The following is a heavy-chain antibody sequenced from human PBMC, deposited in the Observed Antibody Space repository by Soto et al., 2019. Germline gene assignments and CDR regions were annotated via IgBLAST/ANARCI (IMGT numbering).Heavy chain of an antibody. Sequence: GESVKISCAASGFTFSNYWMTWVRQAPGKGLEWVANIKEDGSEKHYVDSVKGRFTISRDNAKNSLYLQMNSLRVEDTAVYFCSRDVVVGAKALNYWGQGALVTVSS. D-gene: IGHD2-15*01. CDR2: IKEDGSEK. J-gene: IGHJ4*02. V-gene: IGHV3-7*01. CDR3: SRDVVVGAKALNY. CDR1: GFTFSNYW.